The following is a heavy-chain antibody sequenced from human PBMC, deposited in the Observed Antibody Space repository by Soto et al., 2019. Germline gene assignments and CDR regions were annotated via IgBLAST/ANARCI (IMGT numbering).Heavy chain of an antibody. Sequence: SVKVSCKASGGTFSSYAISWVRQAPGQGLEWMGGIIPIFGTANYAQKFQGRVTITADESTSTAYMELSSLRSEDTAVYYCARDRSNLGWFDPWGQGTLVTVSS. D-gene: IGHD7-27*01. V-gene: IGHV1-69*13. CDR3: ARDRSNLGWFDP. CDR1: GGTFSSYA. CDR2: IIPIFGTA. J-gene: IGHJ5*02.